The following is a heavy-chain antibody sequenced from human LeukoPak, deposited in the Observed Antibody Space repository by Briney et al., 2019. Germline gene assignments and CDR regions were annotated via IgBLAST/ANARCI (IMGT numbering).Heavy chain of an antibody. J-gene: IGHJ6*03. V-gene: IGHV1-18*01. CDR2: ISGFSGHT. CDR1: GYTFNLYG. CDR3: ARAWLRRKFYYYMDV. Sequence: ASVKVSCKASGYTFNLYGVNWVRQAPGQGLEWMGWISGFSGHTKYAQNLQDRVTMTTDTSTSTAYMELRSLRSDDTAVYYCARAWLRRKFYYYMDVWGKGTTVTVSS. D-gene: IGHD5-12*01.